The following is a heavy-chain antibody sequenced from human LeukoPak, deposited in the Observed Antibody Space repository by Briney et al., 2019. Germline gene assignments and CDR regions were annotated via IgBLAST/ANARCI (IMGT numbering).Heavy chain of an antibody. CDR3: ARDLGFCSSTSCYPWFDP. D-gene: IGHD2-2*01. Sequence: PSETLSLTCTVSGASTTSYYWSWFRQPPGKGLEWIGYMYYSGTTNYNPSLKSRVAISVDTSKNQFSLKLSYVTAADTAVYYCARDLGFCSSTSCYPWFDPWGQGTLVTVSS. J-gene: IGHJ5*02. CDR2: MYYSGTT. CDR1: GASTTSYY. V-gene: IGHV4-59*01.